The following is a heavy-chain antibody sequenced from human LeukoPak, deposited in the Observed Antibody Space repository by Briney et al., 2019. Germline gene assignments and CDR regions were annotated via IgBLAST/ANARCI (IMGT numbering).Heavy chain of an antibody. J-gene: IGHJ4*02. D-gene: IGHD6-19*01. V-gene: IGHV3-23*01. CDR1: GFTFSSYA. CDR3: ATTSSGWYSPFDY. Sequence: GGSLRVSCAASGFTFSSYAMSWVRQAPGNGLEWVSAISGSGGSTYYADSVKGRFTISRDNSKNTLYLQMNSLRAEDTAVYYCATTSSGWYSPFDYWGQGTLVTVSS. CDR2: ISGSGGST.